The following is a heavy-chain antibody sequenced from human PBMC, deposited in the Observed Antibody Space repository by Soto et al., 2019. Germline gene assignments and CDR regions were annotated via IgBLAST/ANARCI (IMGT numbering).Heavy chain of an antibody. Sequence: GGSLRLSCAASGFTLPNFHMNWVRQAPGKGLEWVSYIDSGGSTIYYRESVKGRFTISRDNAENSLFLQMNSLRAEDTAVYFCARDPYSSAATTYFFDHWGQGILVTVSS. CDR3: ARDPYSSAATTYFFDH. CDR2: IDSGGSTI. V-gene: IGHV3-48*03. CDR1: GFTLPNFH. D-gene: IGHD6-25*01. J-gene: IGHJ4*02.